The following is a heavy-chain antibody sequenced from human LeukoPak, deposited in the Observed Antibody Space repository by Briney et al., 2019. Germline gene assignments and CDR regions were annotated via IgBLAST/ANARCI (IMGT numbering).Heavy chain of an antibody. CDR3: AREAARSVSP. D-gene: IGHD6-6*01. V-gene: IGHV4-34*01. CDR1: GGSFSGYY. Sequence: PSETLSLTCAVYGGSFSGYYWSWIRQPPGKGLEWIGEINHSGSTNYNPSLKSRVTISVDTSKNQFSLKLSSVTAADTAVYYCAREAARSVSPWGQGTLVTVSS. CDR2: INHSGST. J-gene: IGHJ5*02.